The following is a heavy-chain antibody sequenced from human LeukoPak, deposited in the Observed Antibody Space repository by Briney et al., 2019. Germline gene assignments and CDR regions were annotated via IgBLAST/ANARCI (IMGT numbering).Heavy chain of an antibody. J-gene: IGHJ1*01. CDR3: AREEPVLGYYYDSSGKYFQH. V-gene: IGHV6-1*01. D-gene: IGHD3-22*01. Sequence: SQTLSLTCAISGDSVSSNSAAWNWIRQSPSRGLEWLGRTYYRSKWYNDYAVSVKSRITINPDTSKNQFSLQLNSVAPEDTAVYYCAREEPVLGYYYDSSGKYFQHWGQGTLITVSS. CDR2: TYYRSKWYN. CDR1: GDSVSSNSAA.